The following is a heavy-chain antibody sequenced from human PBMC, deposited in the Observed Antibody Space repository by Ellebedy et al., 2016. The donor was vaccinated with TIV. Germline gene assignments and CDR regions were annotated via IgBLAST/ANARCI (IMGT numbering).Heavy chain of an antibody. V-gene: IGHV4-59*01. CDR2: MAYRGHM. D-gene: IGHD2-2*03. CDR3: ARLAHGSVFGYLDY. Sequence: MPSETLSLTCTVSGGPTATDFLAWFRQPPGEGLEWIGYMAYRGHMNHNHSLKSRVTISLDTSKNQFALKLTSVTAADTAVYYCARLAHGSVFGYLDYWGQGTLVTVSS. CDR1: GGPTATDF. J-gene: IGHJ4*02.